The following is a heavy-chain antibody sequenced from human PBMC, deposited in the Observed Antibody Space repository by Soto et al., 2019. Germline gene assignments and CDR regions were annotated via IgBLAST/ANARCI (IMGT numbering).Heavy chain of an antibody. Sequence: SQTLSLTCAISGDSVSSKTTAWNWIRQSPSGGLEWLGRTYYASKWYIDYTMSMQGRMTINPDTSKNQFSLELSSVTAADTAVYYCARGGLYSGYGHGSWFDPWGQGTLVTVSS. J-gene: IGHJ5*02. CDR3: ARGGLYSGYGHGSWFDP. CDR2: TYYASKWYI. V-gene: IGHV6-1*01. D-gene: IGHD5-12*01. CDR1: GDSVSSKTTA.